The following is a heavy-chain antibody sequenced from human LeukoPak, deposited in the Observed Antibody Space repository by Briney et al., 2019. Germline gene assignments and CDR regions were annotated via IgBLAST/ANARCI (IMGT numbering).Heavy chain of an antibody. CDR2: MNPNSGNT. V-gene: IGHV1-8*01. Sequence: ASVKVSCKASGYTFTNYDINGVRQAPGQGGEGMGWMNPNSGNTGYTQKFQGTVTMTRNTSTRPAYMELSSLRSEDTAVYYCARGQWELLGDYYGMDVWGQGTTVTVSS. J-gene: IGHJ6*02. D-gene: IGHD1-26*01. CDR1: GYTFTNYD. CDR3: ARGQWELLGDYYGMDV.